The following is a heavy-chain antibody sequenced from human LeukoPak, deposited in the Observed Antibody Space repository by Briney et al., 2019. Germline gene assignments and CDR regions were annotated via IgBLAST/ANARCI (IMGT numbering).Heavy chain of an antibody. CDR3: ARWGVRTAASAAMKYFDY. CDR1: GYSFTSYW. J-gene: IGHJ4*02. D-gene: IGHD2-2*01. V-gene: IGHV5-51*01. CDR2: IYPGDSDT. Sequence: GESLKISCKGSGYSFTSYWIGWVRQMPGKGLEWMGLIYPGDSDTRYSPSFQGQVTISADRSISTAYLHYTSLKTSDTAMYYCARWGVRTAASAAMKYFDYWGQGTLVTVSS.